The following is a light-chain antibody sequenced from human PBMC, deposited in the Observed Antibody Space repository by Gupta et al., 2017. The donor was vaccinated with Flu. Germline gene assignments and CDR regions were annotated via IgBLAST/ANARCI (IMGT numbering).Light chain of an antibody. J-gene: IGLJ3*02. CDR2: VVT. CDR1: SSDVGGYNY. Sequence: QSALTQPASVSGSPGQSVTISCTGTSSDVGGYNYVSWYQQHPGKAPELMIYVVTDRPSGVSNRFSGSKSGNTASLTISGLQVEDDADYFCASYTTTSTWVFGGGTKLTVL. CDR3: ASYTTTSTWV. V-gene: IGLV2-14*01.